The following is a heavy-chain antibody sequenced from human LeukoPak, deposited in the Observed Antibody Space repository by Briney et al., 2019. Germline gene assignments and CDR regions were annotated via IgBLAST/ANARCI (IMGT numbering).Heavy chain of an antibody. CDR1: GFSLSTSGVG. Sequence: SGPTLVKPTQTLTLTCTFSGFSLSTSGVGVGWIRQPPGKALEWLALIYWNDDNRYSPSLKSRLTITKDTSKNQVVLKMTNMDPVDTATYYCAHYGDYRFMYYFDYRGQGTLVTVSS. J-gene: IGHJ4*02. V-gene: IGHV2-5*01. D-gene: IGHD4-17*01. CDR3: AHYGDYRFMYYFDY. CDR2: IYWNDDN.